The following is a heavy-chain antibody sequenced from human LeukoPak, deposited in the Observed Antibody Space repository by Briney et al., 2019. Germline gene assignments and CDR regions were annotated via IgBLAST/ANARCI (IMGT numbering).Heavy chain of an antibody. CDR2: VIPIFGTA. CDR3: ARGEGAAFDI. V-gene: IGHV1-69*05. CDR1: GGTFSSYA. J-gene: IGHJ3*02. Sequence: SVKVSCKASGGTFSSYAISWVRQAPGQGLEWMGRVIPIFGTANYAQKFQGRVTITTDESTSTAYMELSSLRSEDTAVYYCARGEGAAFDIWGQGTMVTVSS.